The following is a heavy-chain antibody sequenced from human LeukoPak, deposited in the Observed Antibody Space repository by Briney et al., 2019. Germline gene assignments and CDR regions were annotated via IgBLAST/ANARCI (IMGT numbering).Heavy chain of an antibody. J-gene: IGHJ4*02. V-gene: IGHV4-34*01. CDR2: INHSGST. CDR1: GGSFSGYY. Sequence: TSETLSLTCAVYGGSFSGYYWSWIRQPPGKGLEWIGEINHSGSTNYNPSLKSRVIISVDTSKNQFSLKLTSVTAADTAVYYCGRETVTTKIADYWGQGTLVTVSS. CDR3: GRETVTTKIADY. D-gene: IGHD4-17*01.